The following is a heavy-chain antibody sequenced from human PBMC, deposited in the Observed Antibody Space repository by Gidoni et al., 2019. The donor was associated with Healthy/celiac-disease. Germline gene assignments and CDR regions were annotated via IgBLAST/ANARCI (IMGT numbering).Heavy chain of an antibody. J-gene: IGHJ4*02. V-gene: IGHV3-30*03. Sequence: QVQLVESGGGVVQPGRSLRLSCAASGFTFSSYGMHWVRQAPGKGLEWVAVISYYGSNKYYADSVKGRFTISRDNSKNTLYLQMNSLRAEDTAVYYCSSVDYWGQGTLVTVSS. CDR1: GFTFSSYG. CDR3: SSVDY. CDR2: ISYYGSNK.